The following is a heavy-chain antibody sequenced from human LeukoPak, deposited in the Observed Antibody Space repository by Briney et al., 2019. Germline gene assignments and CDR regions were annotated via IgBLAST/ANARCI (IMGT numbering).Heavy chain of an antibody. CDR3: AKEVQQWLFGTFGAFDI. D-gene: IGHD6-19*01. CDR1: GFTFSSYA. CDR2: ISGSGGST. J-gene: IGHJ3*02. Sequence: PGGSLRLSCAASGFTFSSYAMSWVRQAPGKGLEWVSAISGSGGSTYYADSVKGRFTISRDNSKNTLYLQMNSLRAEDTAVYYCAKEVQQWLFGTFGAFDIWGQGTMVTVSS. V-gene: IGHV3-23*01.